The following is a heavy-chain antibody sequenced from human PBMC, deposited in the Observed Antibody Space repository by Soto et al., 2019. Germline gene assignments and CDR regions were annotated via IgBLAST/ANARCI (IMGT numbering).Heavy chain of an antibody. V-gene: IGHV3-30*18. CDR1: GFTFSLYG. CDR3: AKKLSGGFDEWPDY. D-gene: IGHD3-10*01. Sequence: GGSLRLSCAASGFTFSLYGMHWVRQAPGKGLEWVAVTSSDGSAKYYGDSVKGRFTISRDNSKNTLYLQMDSLRVEDTAVYYCAKKLSGGFDEWPDYWGQGALVTVSS. J-gene: IGHJ4*02. CDR2: TSSDGSAK.